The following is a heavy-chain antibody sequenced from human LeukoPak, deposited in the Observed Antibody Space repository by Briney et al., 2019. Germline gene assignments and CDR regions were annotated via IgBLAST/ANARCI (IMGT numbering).Heavy chain of an antibody. CDR3: ATNWVRYSGDYYGMDV. CDR1: GGTFSSYA. CDR2: IIPILGIA. Sequence: SVKVSCKASGGTFSSYAISWVRQAPGQGLEWMGRIIPILGIANYAQKFQGRDTITADKSTSTAYMELSSLRSEDTAVYYCATNWVRYSGDYYGMDVWGQGTTVTVSS. V-gene: IGHV1-69*04. D-gene: IGHD3-16*01. J-gene: IGHJ6*02.